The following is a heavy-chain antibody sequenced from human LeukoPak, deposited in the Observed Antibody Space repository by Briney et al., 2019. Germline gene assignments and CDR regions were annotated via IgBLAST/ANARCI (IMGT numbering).Heavy chain of an antibody. V-gene: IGHV4-59*01. J-gene: IGHJ4*02. D-gene: IGHD6-13*01. CDR2: IYYSGST. CDR1: GGSISSYY. CDR3: ARANGIAAAGSLDY. Sequence: PSETLSLTCTVSGGSISSYYWSWIRQPPGKGLEWIGYIYYSGSTHHNPSLKSRVTISVDTSKDQFSLKLSSVTAADTAVYYCARANGIAAAGSLDYWGQGTLVTVSS.